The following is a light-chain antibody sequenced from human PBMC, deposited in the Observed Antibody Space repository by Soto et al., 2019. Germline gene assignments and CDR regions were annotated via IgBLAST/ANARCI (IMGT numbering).Light chain of an antibody. CDR1: QSVSSK. CDR3: QRYNNWPPT. V-gene: IGKV3-15*01. Sequence: EIVMTQSPATLSVSPGERATLSCRASQSVSSKLAWYQQKPGQAPRLLIYCASTRATGIPARFSGSGSGTEFTLTISSLQSEDFAVYYCQRYNNWPPTFGQGTKVEIK. J-gene: IGKJ1*01. CDR2: CAS.